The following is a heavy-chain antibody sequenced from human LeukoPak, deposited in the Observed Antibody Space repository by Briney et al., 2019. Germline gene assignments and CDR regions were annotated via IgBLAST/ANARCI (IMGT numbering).Heavy chain of an antibody. CDR3: VLSDSSGVEYFQH. J-gene: IGHJ1*01. CDR1: GFTFSDYY. D-gene: IGHD3-22*01. V-gene: IGHV3-11*06. CDR2: ISSSSYT. Sequence: KPGGSLRPSCAASGFTFSDYYMNWIRQAPGKGLEWVSYISSSSYTNHADSVQGRFTISRDNAKNSLYLQMSSLRAEDTAVYYCVLSDSSGVEYFQHWGQGTLVTVSS.